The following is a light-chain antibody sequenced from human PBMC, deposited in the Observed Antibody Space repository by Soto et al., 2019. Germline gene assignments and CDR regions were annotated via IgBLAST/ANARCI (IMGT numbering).Light chain of an antibody. CDR2: GSS. CDR1: ENVGTN. V-gene: IGKV3D-15*01. J-gene: IGKJ4*01. Sequence: IVMTQSPATLSVSPGEGVTLSCRASENVGTNVAWCQQKPGQAPRLLIYGSSTRATGIPATFSGSGSGTEFTLTISSLQSEESAVYYCQQYNNWGLSFGGGTKVDIK. CDR3: QQYNNWGLS.